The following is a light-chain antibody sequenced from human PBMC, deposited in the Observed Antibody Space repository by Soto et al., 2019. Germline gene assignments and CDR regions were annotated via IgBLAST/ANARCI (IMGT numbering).Light chain of an antibody. CDR2: EVN. V-gene: IGLV2-14*01. Sequence: QSALTQPASVSGSPGQSITISCTGTSSDVGGYNYVSWYQQHPGKAPKLMIYEVNNRPSGVSNRFSGSKSGNTASLTISGLQAQDDADYYCTSFTSTSTYVCGTGTKLTVL. CDR1: SSDVGGYNY. J-gene: IGLJ1*01. CDR3: TSFTSTSTYV.